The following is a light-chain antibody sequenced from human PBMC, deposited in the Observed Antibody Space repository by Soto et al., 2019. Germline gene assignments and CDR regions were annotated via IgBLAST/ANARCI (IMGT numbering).Light chain of an antibody. CDR1: QSVSSNY. CDR3: QQYGNSPPET. CDR2: GAS. Sequence: ETVLTQSPGTLSLSPGERATLSCRASQSVSSNYLAWYQQKPGQAPRLLIYGASSRATGIPDRFSGSGSGTDFTLTISRLEPEDFAVYYCQQYGNSPPETFGQGTRLEMK. V-gene: IGKV3-20*01. J-gene: IGKJ5*01.